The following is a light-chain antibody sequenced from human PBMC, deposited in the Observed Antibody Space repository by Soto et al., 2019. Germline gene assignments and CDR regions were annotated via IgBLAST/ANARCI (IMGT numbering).Light chain of an antibody. CDR3: QQYGSSPRT. V-gene: IGKV3-20*01. CDR2: DAT. CDR1: RSLSSTS. Sequence: EIVLTQSPGTLSLSPGERATLSCRASRSLSSTSLAWYQQRPGQAPRLLIYDATSRPTGIPARFSGSGSGTDFTLTISSLEPDDFAVYYCQQYGSSPRTFGQGTKVEI. J-gene: IGKJ1*01.